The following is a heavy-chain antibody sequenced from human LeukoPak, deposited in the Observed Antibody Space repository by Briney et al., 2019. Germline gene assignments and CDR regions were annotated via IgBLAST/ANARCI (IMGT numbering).Heavy chain of an antibody. J-gene: IGHJ4*02. D-gene: IGHD6-13*01. V-gene: IGHV3-30-3*01. CDR1: GFTFSSYA. Sequence: GGSLRLSCAASGFTFSSYAMHWVRQAPGKGLEWVAVISYDGSNKYYADSVKGRFTISRDNSKNTLYLQMNSLRAEDTAVYYCAREYSSGWYIMGDYWGQGTLVTVSS. CDR2: ISYDGSNK. CDR3: AREYSSGWYIMGDY.